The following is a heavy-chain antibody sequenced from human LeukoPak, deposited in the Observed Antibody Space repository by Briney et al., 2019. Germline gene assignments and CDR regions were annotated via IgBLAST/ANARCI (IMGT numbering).Heavy chain of an antibody. CDR1: GGTFNSYA. Sequence: ASVKVSCKASGGTFNSYAINWVRQAPGQGPEWMGGITPIFDTANYAQKFQGRVTITADESTSTAYMELSSLRSEDTAVYYCARISLTGYAPISGYCDYWGQGTLVTVSS. D-gene: IGHD3-9*01. CDR3: ARISLTGYAPISGYCDY. CDR2: ITPIFDTA. V-gene: IGHV1-69*13. J-gene: IGHJ4*02.